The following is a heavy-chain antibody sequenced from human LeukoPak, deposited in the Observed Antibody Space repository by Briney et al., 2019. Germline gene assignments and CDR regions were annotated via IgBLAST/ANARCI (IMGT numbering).Heavy chain of an antibody. D-gene: IGHD6-19*01. J-gene: IGHJ4*02. CDR3: ARDRIGKAGHFDY. CDR2: INPSGGST. V-gene: IGHV1-46*01. Sequence: ASVKVSCKASGYTFTSYDINWVRQAPGQGLEWMGIINPSGGSTSYAQKFQGRVTMTRDTSTSTVYMELSSLRSEDTAVYYCARDRIGKAGHFDYWGQGTLVTVSS. CDR1: GYTFTSYD.